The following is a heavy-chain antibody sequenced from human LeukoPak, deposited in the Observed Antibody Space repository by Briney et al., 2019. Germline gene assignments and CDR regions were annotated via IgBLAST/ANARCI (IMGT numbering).Heavy chain of an antibody. CDR1: GGSISSSSYY. V-gene: IGHV4-39*01. CDR2: IYYSGST. J-gene: IGHJ4*02. Sequence: SETLSLTCTVSGGSISSSSYYWGWIRQPPGKGLEWIGSIYYSGSTYYNPSLKSRVTISVDTSKNQFSLKLSSVTAADTAVYYCARHAWELLTFDYWGQGTLVTVSS. D-gene: IGHD1-26*01. CDR3: ARHAWELLTFDY.